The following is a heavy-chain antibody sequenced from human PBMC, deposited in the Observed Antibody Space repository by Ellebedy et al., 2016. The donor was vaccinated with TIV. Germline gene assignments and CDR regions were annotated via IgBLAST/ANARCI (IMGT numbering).Heavy chain of an antibody. CDR2: IKEDGREK. Sequence: PGGFLRLSCEVSGFSFSTHWMRWVRQAPGKGLEWVANIKEDGREKYYADSVKGRFTISRDNAKNSLYLQMNSLRGEDTAVYYCAVRPLAPNYFDSWGRGTLVTVSS. CDR3: AVRPLAPNYFDS. J-gene: IGHJ4*02. V-gene: IGHV3-7*01. D-gene: IGHD2-15*01. CDR1: GFSFSTHW.